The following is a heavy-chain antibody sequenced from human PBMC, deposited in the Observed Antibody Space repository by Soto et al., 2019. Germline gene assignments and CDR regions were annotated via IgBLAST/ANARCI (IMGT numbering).Heavy chain of an antibody. Sequence: SETLSLTCAVYGRSFSGYYWRWIRQPPGKGLEWIGYIYYSGSTNYNPSLKSRVTISVDTSKNQFSLKLSSVTAADTAVYYCARVFDGSGSTWFDPWGQGTLVTVSS. J-gene: IGHJ5*02. V-gene: IGHV4-59*01. CDR2: IYYSGST. D-gene: IGHD3-10*01. CDR1: GRSFSGYY. CDR3: ARVFDGSGSTWFDP.